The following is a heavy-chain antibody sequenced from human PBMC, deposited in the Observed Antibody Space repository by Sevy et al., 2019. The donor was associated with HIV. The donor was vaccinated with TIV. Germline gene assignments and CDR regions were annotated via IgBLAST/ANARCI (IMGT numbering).Heavy chain of an antibody. Sequence: SGPTLVNPTQTLTLTCTVSGMSLNTATMRVSWIRQPPGKALEWLARIDWDDDKYYSTSLKTRLTISKDTSRNQVVLTMANMYPVDTATYYCARTTVNSGSYYFESWGQGTLVTVSS. CDR1: GMSLNTATMR. D-gene: IGHD3-10*01. J-gene: IGHJ4*02. V-gene: IGHV2-70*04. CDR3: ARTTVNSGSYYFES. CDR2: IDWDDDK.